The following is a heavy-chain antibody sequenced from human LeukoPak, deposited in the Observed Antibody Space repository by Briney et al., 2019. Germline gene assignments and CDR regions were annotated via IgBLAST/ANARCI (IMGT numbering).Heavy chain of an antibody. CDR1: GVSFSGYY. J-gene: IGHJ4*02. V-gene: IGHV4-34*01. CDR3: ARGHKLYYYGSGSRDFGY. D-gene: IGHD3-10*01. CDR2: INHSGST. Sequence: SETLSLTCAVYGVSFSGYYWSWIRQPPGKGLEWIGEINHSGSTNYNPSLKSRVTISVDTSKNQFSLKLSSVTAADTAVYYCARGHKLYYYGSGSRDFGYWGQGTLVTVSS.